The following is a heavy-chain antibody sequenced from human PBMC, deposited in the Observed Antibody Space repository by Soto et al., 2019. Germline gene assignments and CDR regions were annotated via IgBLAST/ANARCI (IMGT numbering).Heavy chain of an antibody. Sequence: EVQLVESGGGLVQPGGSLRLSCEASGFSFSSHWMHWVRQAPGKGLVWVSRIYTDGSRADYADSVKGRFTISRDNAKNTAYLQLNGLGAEDTAVYYCARGARNYYYFDCWGQGTLVTVSS. CDR2: IYTDGSRA. CDR1: GFSFSSHW. D-gene: IGHD1-7*01. V-gene: IGHV3-74*01. CDR3: ARGARNYYYFDC. J-gene: IGHJ4*02.